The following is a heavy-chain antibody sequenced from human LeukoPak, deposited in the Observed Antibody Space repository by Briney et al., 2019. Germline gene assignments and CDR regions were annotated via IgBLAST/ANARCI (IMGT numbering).Heavy chain of an antibody. J-gene: IGHJ5*02. V-gene: IGHV1-2*06. CDR2: INPNSGGT. CDR1: GYTFTGYY. Sequence: GASVKVSCKASGYTFTGYYMHWVRQAPGQGLEWMGQINPNSGGTNYAQKFQGRVTMTRDTSISTAYMELSRLRSDDTAMYYRASRYSSTSLSFDPWGQGTLVTVSS. D-gene: IGHD2-2*01. CDR3: ASRYSSTSLSFDP.